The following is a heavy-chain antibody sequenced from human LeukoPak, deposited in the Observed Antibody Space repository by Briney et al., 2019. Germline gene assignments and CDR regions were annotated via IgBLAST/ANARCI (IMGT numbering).Heavy chain of an antibody. Sequence: ASVKVSCKASGYTFTSYGISWVRQAPGQGLEWMGWIRAYNGNTNYAQKLQGRVTMTTDTSTSTAYMELRSLRSDDTAVYYCARDPSEYNWNDEDYYGMDVWGKGTTVTVSS. J-gene: IGHJ6*04. D-gene: IGHD1-1*01. V-gene: IGHV1-18*04. CDR2: IRAYNGNT. CDR3: ARDPSEYNWNDEDYYGMDV. CDR1: GYTFTSYG.